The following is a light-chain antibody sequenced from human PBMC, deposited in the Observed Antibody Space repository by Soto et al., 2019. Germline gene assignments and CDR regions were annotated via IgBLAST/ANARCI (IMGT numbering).Light chain of an antibody. CDR2: DVS. J-gene: IGLJ1*01. V-gene: IGLV2-11*01. CDR1: SSDVGGYNY. CDR3: CSYAGSYTFP. Sequence: QSALTQPRSVSGSPGQSVTISCTGTSSDVGGYNYVSWYQQHPGKAPKLMIYDVSKRPSGVPDRFSGSKSGNTASLTISGLQAEDEADYYCCSYAGSYTFPFGTGTKVT.